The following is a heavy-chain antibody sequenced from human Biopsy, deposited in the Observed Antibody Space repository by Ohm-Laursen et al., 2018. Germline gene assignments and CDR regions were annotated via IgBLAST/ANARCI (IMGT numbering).Heavy chain of an antibody. CDR2: IFNSANT. D-gene: IGHD3-22*01. J-gene: IGHJ5*02. CDR1: GGSISSGGPF. Sequence: TLSLTCTVSGGSISSGGPFWSWIRQRPGKGLEWIGYIFNSANTYYNPSLKNLITISGDTSKNQFSLKLNSVTAADTAVYYCARGDYFDSNGYFWFDPWGQGTLVTVSP. V-gene: IGHV4-31*01. CDR3: ARGDYFDSNGYFWFDP.